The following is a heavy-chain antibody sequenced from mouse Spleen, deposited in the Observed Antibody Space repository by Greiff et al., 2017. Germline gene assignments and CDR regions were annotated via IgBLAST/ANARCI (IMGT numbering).Heavy chain of an antibody. J-gene: IGHJ3*01. CDR2: ILPGSGST. D-gene: IGHD1-1*01. CDR1: GYTFSSYW. Sequence: QVQLKESGAELMKPGASVKISCKATGYTFSSYWIEWVKQRPGHGLERIGEILPGSGSTNYNEKFKGKATFTADTSSNTAYMQLSSLTSEDSAVYYCARGRYYYGSSGFAYWGQGTLVTVSA. V-gene: IGHV1-9*01. CDR3: ARGRYYYGSSGFAY.